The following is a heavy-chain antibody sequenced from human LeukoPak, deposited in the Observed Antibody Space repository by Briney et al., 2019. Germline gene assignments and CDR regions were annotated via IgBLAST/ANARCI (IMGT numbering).Heavy chain of an antibody. CDR2: IYYNGST. CDR1: GGSIRSYY. Sequence: PSETLSLTCSVSGGSIRSYYWGWIRQSPGKGLEWIGYIYYNGSTKYNPSLKSRITLSIDASKNQFSLKLNSVSAADTAVYYCASWPAWGSWYGSLDFWGQGTTVIVSS. D-gene: IGHD6-13*01. CDR3: ASWPAWGSWYGSLDF. J-gene: IGHJ3*01. V-gene: IGHV4-59*01.